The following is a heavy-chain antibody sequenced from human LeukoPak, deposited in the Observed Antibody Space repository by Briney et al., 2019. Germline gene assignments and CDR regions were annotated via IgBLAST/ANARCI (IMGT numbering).Heavy chain of an antibody. CDR1: GFTFSSYS. J-gene: IGHJ4*02. CDR2: ISSSSSYI. CDR3: ARDEDCSSTSCHNTAIDS. Sequence: GGSLRLSCAASGFTFSSYSMNWVRQAPGKGLEWVSSISSSSSYIYYADSVKGRFTISRDNAKNSLYLQMNSLRAEDTAVYYCARDEDCSSTSCHNTAIDSWGQGTLVPVSS. V-gene: IGHV3-21*01. D-gene: IGHD2-2*01.